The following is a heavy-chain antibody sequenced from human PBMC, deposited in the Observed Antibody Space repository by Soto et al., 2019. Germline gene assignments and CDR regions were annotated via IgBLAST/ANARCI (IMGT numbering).Heavy chain of an antibody. CDR1: GFTFSDYY. Sequence: GGSLRLSCAASGFTFSDYYMSWIRQAPGKGLEWVSYISSSGSTIYYADSVEGRFTISRDNAKNSLYLQMNSLRAEDTAVYYCARGADSGYDPFDYWGQGTLVTVSS. CDR2: ISSSGSTI. V-gene: IGHV3-11*01. CDR3: ARGADSGYDPFDY. J-gene: IGHJ4*02. D-gene: IGHD5-12*01.